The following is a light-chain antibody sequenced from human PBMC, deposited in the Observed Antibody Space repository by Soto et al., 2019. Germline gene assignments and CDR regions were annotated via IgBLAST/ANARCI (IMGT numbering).Light chain of an antibody. J-gene: IGLJ3*02. CDR1: SSDVGGYNY. V-gene: IGLV2-8*01. Sequence: QSALTQPPSASGSPGQSVTFSCTGTSSDVGGYNYVSWYQQYPGKAPKLMIYEVSKRPSGVPDRFSGSKSGKTASLTVSGLQPEDEADYYCTSYAGSNIWVFGGGTKLTVL. CDR2: EVS. CDR3: TSYAGSNIWV.